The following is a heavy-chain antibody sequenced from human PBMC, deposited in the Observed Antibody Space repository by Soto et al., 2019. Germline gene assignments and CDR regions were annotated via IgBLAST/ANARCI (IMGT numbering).Heavy chain of an antibody. Sequence: ASVKVSCKASGYTFTSYGISWVRQAPGQGLEWMGWISAYNGNTNYAQKFQSRVTMTTDTSTSTAYMELRSLRSDDTAVYYCARVWITGTHNWFDPWGQGTLVTAPQ. D-gene: IGHD1-20*01. CDR2: ISAYNGNT. J-gene: IGHJ5*02. V-gene: IGHV1-18*01. CDR3: ARVWITGTHNWFDP. CDR1: GYTFTSYG.